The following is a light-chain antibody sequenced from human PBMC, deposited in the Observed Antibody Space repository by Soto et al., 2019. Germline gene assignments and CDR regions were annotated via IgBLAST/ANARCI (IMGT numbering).Light chain of an antibody. Sequence: DIQMTQSPSTLSASVGDRVTITCRASQSISSWLAWYQQKPGKAPKLLIYKASSLESGVPSRFSGSGSGTVFALTILSVQIHNFASYYCQQYNSYFIFGQGTKLEIK. CDR1: QSISSW. J-gene: IGKJ2*01. V-gene: IGKV1-5*03. CDR3: QQYNSYFI. CDR2: KAS.